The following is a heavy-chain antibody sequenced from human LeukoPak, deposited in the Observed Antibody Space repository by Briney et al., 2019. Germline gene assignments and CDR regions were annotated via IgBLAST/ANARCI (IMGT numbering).Heavy chain of an antibody. CDR3: AREPYSGYYYYGMDV. J-gene: IGHJ6*02. CDR2: IYSGGST. CDR1: GFTVSSNY. V-gene: IGHV3-53*01. D-gene: IGHD1-26*01. Sequence: GGSLRLSCAASGFTVSSNYMSWVRQAPGKGLEWVSVIYSGGSTYYADSVKGRFTISRDNSKNTLYLQMNSLRAEDTAVYYCAREPYSGYYYYGMDVWGQGTTVTVSS.